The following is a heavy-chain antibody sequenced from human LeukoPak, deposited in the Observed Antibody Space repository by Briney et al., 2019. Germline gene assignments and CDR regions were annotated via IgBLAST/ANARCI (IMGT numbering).Heavy chain of an antibody. CDR3: ASGYYDILTGLGD. Sequence: ASVKVSCKASGYTFTSYDINWVRQATGQGLEWMGWMNPNSGNTGYAQKFQGRVTITRNTSISTAYMELSSLRSEDTAVYYCASGYYDILTGLGDWGQGTLVTVSS. V-gene: IGHV1-8*03. CDR2: MNPNSGNT. CDR1: GYTFTSYD. J-gene: IGHJ4*02. D-gene: IGHD3-9*01.